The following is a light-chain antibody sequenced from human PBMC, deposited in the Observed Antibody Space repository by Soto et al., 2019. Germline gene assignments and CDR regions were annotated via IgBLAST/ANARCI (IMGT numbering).Light chain of an antibody. J-gene: IGKJ2*01. CDR1: QTIGAN. CDR2: DAT. V-gene: IGKV1-39*01. CDR3: QQSYTTVYT. Sequence: DIQMTQSPSSLSASVGDRVTITCRASQTIGANLNWYHQKPGKAPTLLIYDATTLQSGVPSRFSGLGSGTDFTLTITSLQPEDSATYFCQQSYTTVYTFGLGTKVDIK.